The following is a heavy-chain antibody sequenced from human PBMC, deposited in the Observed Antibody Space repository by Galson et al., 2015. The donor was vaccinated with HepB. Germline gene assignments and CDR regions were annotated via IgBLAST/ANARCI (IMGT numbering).Heavy chain of an antibody. CDR1: GYTFTSYA. J-gene: IGHJ6*02. V-gene: IGHV1-3*01. CDR3: ARGGVVPAAQPHYYYYGMDV. Sequence: SVKVSCKASGYTFTSYAMHWVRQAPGQRLEWMGWINAGNGNTKYSQKFQGRVTITRDTSASTAYMELSSLRSEDTAVYYCARGGVVPAAQPHYYYYGMDVWGQGTTVTVSS. D-gene: IGHD2-2*01. CDR2: INAGNGNT.